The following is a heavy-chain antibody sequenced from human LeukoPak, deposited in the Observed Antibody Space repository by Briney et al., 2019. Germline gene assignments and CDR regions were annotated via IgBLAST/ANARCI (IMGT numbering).Heavy chain of an antibody. CDR3: ARHMHFWSKPYFDL. J-gene: IGHJ2*01. D-gene: IGHD3-3*02. CDR2: MYMSGSA. V-gene: IGHV4-4*09. CDR1: GGSISTYY. Sequence: SETLSLTCTVSGGSISTYYWSWIRQPPGKGLEWIGYMYMSGSAYYNLSLKSRVTISVDTSKNQFSLKLSSVTAAVTAVYYCARHMHFWSKPYFDLWGRGTLVTVSS.